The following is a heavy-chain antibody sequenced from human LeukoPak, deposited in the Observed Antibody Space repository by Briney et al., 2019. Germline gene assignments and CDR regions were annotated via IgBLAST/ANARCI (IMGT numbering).Heavy chain of an antibody. D-gene: IGHD2-21*02. J-gene: IGHJ6*03. CDR2: IKQDGSDK. CDR1: GFTFSSYW. V-gene: IGHV3-7*01. CDR3: ERVQSDSYYYYMDV. Sequence: AGSLRLSCAASGFTFSSYWRSWVRQAPGKGLEWVANIKQDGSDKYYLYSVKGRFTISRDNAKNSLYLQMNSLRDEDTAVYYCERVQSDSYYYYMDVWGKGTTVTVSS.